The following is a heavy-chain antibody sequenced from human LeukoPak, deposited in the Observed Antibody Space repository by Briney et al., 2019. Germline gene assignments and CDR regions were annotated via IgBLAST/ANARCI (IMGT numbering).Heavy chain of an antibody. CDR3: ARSYGSGSYSDY. J-gene: IGHJ4*02. Sequence: ASVKVSCRASGYIFPNYGINWVRQAPGEGLEWIGWISSDKVNTNNAQKFQGRVTMTTDTSMNIAYMQLTSLRSDDTAVYYCARSYGSGSYSDYWGQGTLVTVSS. D-gene: IGHD3-10*01. CDR2: ISSDKVNT. V-gene: IGHV1-18*01. CDR1: GYIFPNYG.